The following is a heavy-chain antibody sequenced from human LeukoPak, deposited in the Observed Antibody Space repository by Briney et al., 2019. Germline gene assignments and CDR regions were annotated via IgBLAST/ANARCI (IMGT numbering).Heavy chain of an antibody. CDR3: ARGGDPDY. CDR2: IWYGGSNK. D-gene: IGHD2-21*02. V-gene: IGHV3-33*08. CDR1: GFTFSSYG. Sequence: GRSLRLSCAASGFTFSSYGMHWVRQAPGKGLEWVAVIWYGGSNKYYADSVKGRFTISRDNAKNSLYLQMNSLRAEDTAVYYCARGGDPDYWGQGTLVTVSS. J-gene: IGHJ4*02.